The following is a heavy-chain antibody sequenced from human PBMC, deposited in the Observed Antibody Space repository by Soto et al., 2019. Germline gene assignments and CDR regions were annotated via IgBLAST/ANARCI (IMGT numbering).Heavy chain of an antibody. CDR2: IYYSGST. CDR1: GGSISSSSYY. CDR3: LGYHLYYYGMDV. V-gene: IGHV4-39*01. J-gene: IGHJ6*02. Sequence: SETLSLTCTVSGGSISSSSYYWGWIRQPPGKGLEWIGSIYYSGSTYYNPSLKSRVTISVDTSKNQFSLKLSSVTAADTAVYYCLGYHLYYYGMDVWGQGTTVTVSS. D-gene: IGHD6-13*01.